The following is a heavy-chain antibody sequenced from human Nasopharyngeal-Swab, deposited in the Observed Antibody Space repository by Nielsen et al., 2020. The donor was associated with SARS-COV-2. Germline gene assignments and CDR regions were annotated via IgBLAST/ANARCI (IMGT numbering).Heavy chain of an antibody. J-gene: IGHJ4*02. CDR3: AKDLLFGIAAAGTFGFDY. V-gene: IGHV3-48*01. CDR2: ISSNSDTK. D-gene: IGHD6-13*01. CDR1: GFTFSNFR. Sequence: GGSLRLSSAASGFTFSNFRRNWVRQAPGKGLEWVSCISSNSDTKYYADSVKGRFTISRDNAKNSLYLQMNSLRTEDTAVYYCAKDLLFGIAAAGTFGFDYWGQGTLVTVSS.